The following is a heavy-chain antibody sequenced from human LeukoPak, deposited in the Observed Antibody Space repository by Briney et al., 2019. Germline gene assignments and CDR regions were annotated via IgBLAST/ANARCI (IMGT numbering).Heavy chain of an antibody. CDR3: ATDSIKGVRFLGY. D-gene: IGHD3-3*01. Sequence: GRSLRLSCAASGFTFDDYAMHWVRHAPGKGLEWVSGISWNSGSIGYADSVKGRFTISRDNAKNSLYLQMNSLRAEDTAVYYCATDSIKGVRFLGYWGQGTLVTVSS. V-gene: IGHV3-9*01. CDR1: GFTFDDYA. J-gene: IGHJ4*02. CDR2: ISWNSGSI.